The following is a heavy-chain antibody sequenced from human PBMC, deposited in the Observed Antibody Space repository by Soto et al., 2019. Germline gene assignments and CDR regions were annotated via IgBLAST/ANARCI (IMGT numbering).Heavy chain of an antibody. CDR2: ISSNSAYI. D-gene: IGHD6-13*01. CDR1: GFTFRSFT. V-gene: IGHV3-21*01. J-gene: IGHJ5*02. Sequence: GGSLRLSCAASGFTFRSFTMNWVRQAPGKGLEWVSTISSNSAYIYYTDALRGRFTISRDNAKNSLHLQMNSLRAEDTAVYYCTRDAARDSSARGWFDPWGPGTLVTVSS. CDR3: TRDAARDSSARGWFDP.